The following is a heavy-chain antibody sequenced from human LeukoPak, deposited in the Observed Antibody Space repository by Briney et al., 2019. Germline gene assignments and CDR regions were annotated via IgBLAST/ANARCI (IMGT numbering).Heavy chain of an antibody. CDR3: SRGMAFVD. D-gene: IGHD2-21*01. CDR1: GGSFSGYF. Sequence: SETLSLTCAVYGGSFSGYFWSWIRQPPGKGLQWIGEINHSGSTNYNPSLKSRVTISVDTSKNQFSLKLSSVTAADTAVYYCSRGMAFVDWGQGTLVTVSS. CDR2: INHSGST. V-gene: IGHV4-34*01. J-gene: IGHJ4*02.